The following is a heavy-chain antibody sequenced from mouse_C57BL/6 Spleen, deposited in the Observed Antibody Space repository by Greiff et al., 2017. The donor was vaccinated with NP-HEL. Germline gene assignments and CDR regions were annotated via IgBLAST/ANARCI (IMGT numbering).Heavy chain of an antibody. V-gene: IGHV1-82*01. CDR3: ARGEGLRY. CDR1: GYAFSSSW. D-gene: IGHD3-3*01. CDR2: IYPGDGDT. J-gene: IGHJ2*01. Sequence: VKLMESGPELVKPGASVKISCKASGYAFSSSWMNWVKQRPGKGLEWIGRIYPGDGDTNYNGKFKGKATLTADKSSSTAYMQLSSLTSEDSAVYFCARGEGLRYWGQGTTLTVSS.